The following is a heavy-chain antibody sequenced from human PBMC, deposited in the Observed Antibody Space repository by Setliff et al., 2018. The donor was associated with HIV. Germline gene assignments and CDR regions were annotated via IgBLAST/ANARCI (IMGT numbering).Heavy chain of an antibody. CDR2: INPSGGKT. V-gene: IGHV1-46*01. CDR3: ARCYYDSSGPTDAFDI. J-gene: IGHJ3*02. Sequence: ASVQVSCKASGYTFTNYYIHWVRQAPGQGLEWMGLINPSGGKTSSAKKFQGRLTMTRDTSRSTVYMELSSLRSEDTAMYYCARCYYDSSGPTDAFDIWGQGTMVTVSS. D-gene: IGHD3-22*01. CDR1: GYTFTNYY.